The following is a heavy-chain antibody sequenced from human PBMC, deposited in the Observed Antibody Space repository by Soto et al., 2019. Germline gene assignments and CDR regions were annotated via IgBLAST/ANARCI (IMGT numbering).Heavy chain of an antibody. J-gene: IGHJ4*02. D-gene: IGHD3-22*01. V-gene: IGHV1-69*13. Sequence: SVKVSCKASGGTFSSYAISWVRQAPGQGLEWMGGIIPIFGTANYAQKFQGRVTITADESTSTAYMELSSLRSEDTAVYYCARVETYYYDSSGYPIFDYWGQGTLVTVSS. CDR2: IIPIFGTA. CDR3: ARVETYYYDSSGYPIFDY. CDR1: GGTFSSYA.